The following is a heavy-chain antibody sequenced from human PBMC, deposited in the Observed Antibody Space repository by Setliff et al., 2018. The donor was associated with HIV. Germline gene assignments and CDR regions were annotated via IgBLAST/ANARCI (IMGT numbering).Heavy chain of an antibody. CDR3: ARTSGDAYNYEGAFDV. V-gene: IGHV1-69*05. CDR2: IIPIFKSA. CDR1: GDTFNNYG. D-gene: IGHD5-12*01. J-gene: IGHJ3*01. Sequence: ASVKVSCKVSGDTFNNYGLNWVRQAPGQGLEWMGGIIPIFKSADYAQKSQGRVTITTDESTSTAYMDLSSLKSEDTAIYYCARTSGDAYNYEGAFDVWGQGTLVTVSS.